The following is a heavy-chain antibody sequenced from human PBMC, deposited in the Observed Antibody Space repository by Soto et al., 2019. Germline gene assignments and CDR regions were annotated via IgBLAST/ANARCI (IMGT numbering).Heavy chain of an antibody. CDR2: IKQDGSEK. CDR3: VRDRSGSYLEGFDY. J-gene: IGHJ4*02. D-gene: IGHD1-26*01. V-gene: IGHV3-7*01. CDR1: GFTFSSFW. Sequence: QPGGSLRLSCAASGFTFSSFWMTWVRQAPGKGLEWVANIKQDGSEKYYVDSVKGRFTISRDNARNSLFLEMESLRSEDTAVYSCVRDRSGSYLEGFDYWGQGTLVTVSS.